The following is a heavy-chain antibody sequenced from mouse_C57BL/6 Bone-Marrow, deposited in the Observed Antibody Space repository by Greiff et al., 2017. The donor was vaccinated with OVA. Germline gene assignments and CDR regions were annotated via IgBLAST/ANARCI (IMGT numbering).Heavy chain of an antibody. Sequence: EVKLVESGGGLVQPGGSLSLSCAASGFTFTDYYMSWVRQPPGKALEWLGFIRNKANGYTTEYSASVKGRFTISRDNSQSFLYLHMSALRAEDSATYFCARDINGNYCGGSGYFDVWGTGTTVTVSS. J-gene: IGHJ1*03. V-gene: IGHV7-3*01. CDR3: ARDINGNYCGGSGYFDV. CDR2: IRNKANGYTT. CDR1: GFTFTDYY. D-gene: IGHD1-1*01.